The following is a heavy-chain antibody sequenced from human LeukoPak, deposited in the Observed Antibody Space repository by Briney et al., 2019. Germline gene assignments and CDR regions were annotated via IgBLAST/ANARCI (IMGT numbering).Heavy chain of an antibody. D-gene: IGHD3-10*01. Sequence: GASVKVSCEASGYTFTGSYMHWVRQAPGQGLEWMGWINPNSGGTNYAQKFQGRVTMTRDTSISTAYMELSRLRSDDTAVYYCARGGFGELPEWFDPWGQGTLVTVSS. CDR2: INPNSGGT. CDR1: GYTFTGSY. CDR3: ARGGFGELPEWFDP. V-gene: IGHV1-2*02. J-gene: IGHJ5*02.